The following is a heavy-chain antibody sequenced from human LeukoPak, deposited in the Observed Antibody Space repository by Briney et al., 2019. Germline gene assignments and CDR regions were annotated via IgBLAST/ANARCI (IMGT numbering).Heavy chain of an antibody. CDR3: AKAGHDYGGNSYYYYMDV. CDR1: GFSFSSYG. V-gene: IGHV3-30*02. D-gene: IGHD4-23*01. J-gene: IGHJ6*03. Sequence: GGSLRLSCAASGFSFSSYGMHWVRQAPGKGLEWVAFIRSDGNDKYYADSVKGRFTISRDNSKNTLYLQMNSLRAEDTAAYYCAKAGHDYGGNSYYYYMDVWGKGTTVTISS. CDR2: IRSDGNDK.